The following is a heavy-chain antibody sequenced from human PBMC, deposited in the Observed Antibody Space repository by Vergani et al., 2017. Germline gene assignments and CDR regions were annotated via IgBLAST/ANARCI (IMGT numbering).Heavy chain of an antibody. D-gene: IGHD2-21*02. CDR1: GYTFTSYY. CDR2: INPSGGST. CDR3: ARGEGGFVVVTANLDY. V-gene: IGHV1-46*01. J-gene: IGHJ4*02. Sequence: QVQLVQSGAEVKKPGASVKVSCKASGYTFTSYYMHWVRQAPGQGLEWMGIINPSGGSTSYAQKFQGRVTMTRETSTSTVYMELSSLRSEDTAVYYCARGEGGFVVVTANLDYWGQGTLVTVSS.